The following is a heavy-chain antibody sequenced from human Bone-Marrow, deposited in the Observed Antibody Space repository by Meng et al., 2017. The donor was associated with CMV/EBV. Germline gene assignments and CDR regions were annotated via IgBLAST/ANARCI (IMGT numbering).Heavy chain of an antibody. D-gene: IGHD3-9*01. CDR2: IYSGGST. CDR1: GFIVSSNY. V-gene: IGHV3-53*05. CDR3: ARDRFLMTDWSRHYGMDV. J-gene: IGHJ6*02. Sequence: GESLKISCAASGFIVSSNYMSWVRQAPGKGLEWVSIIYSGGSTYYADYVKGRVTISRDNSKNTLYLQMNSLRAEDTAVYYCARDRFLMTDWSRHYGMDVWGQGTTVTASS.